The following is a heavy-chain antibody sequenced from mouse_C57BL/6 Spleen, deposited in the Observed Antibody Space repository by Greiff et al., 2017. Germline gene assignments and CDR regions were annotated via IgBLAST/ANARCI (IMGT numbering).Heavy chain of an antibody. J-gene: IGHJ4*01. CDR1: GFTFSSYG. Sequence: EVQVVESGGDLVKPGGSLKLSCAASGFTFSSYGMSWVRQTPDKRLEWVATISSGGSYTYYPDSVKGRFTISRDNAKNTLYLQMSSLKSEDTAMYYCARRGNDGSRAMDYWGQGTSVTVSS. D-gene: IGHD2-3*01. CDR3: ARRGNDGSRAMDY. CDR2: ISSGGSYT. V-gene: IGHV5-6*01.